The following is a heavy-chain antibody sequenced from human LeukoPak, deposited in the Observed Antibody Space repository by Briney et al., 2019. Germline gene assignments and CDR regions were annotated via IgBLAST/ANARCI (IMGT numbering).Heavy chain of an antibody. Sequence: SQTLSLTCTVSGGSISSGGYYWTWIRQQPGKGLEWIGYIYYSGSTYYNPSLKSRVTISVDTSKNQFSLKLSSVTAADTAVYYCARGQSSGGSRYAGYWGQGTLVTVSS. CDR1: GGSISSGGYY. CDR2: IYYSGST. V-gene: IGHV4-31*03. J-gene: IGHJ4*02. CDR3: ARGQSSGGSRYAGY. D-gene: IGHD2-15*01.